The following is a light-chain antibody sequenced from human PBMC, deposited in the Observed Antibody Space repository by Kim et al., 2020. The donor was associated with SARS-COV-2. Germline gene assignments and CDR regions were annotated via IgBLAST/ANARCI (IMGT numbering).Light chain of an antibody. Sequence: QSVLTQPPSVSGAPGQGVTISCTGSSSNIGAGYDVHWYQQLPGTAPKLLIYGNSNRPSGVPDRFSGSKSGTSASLAITGLQAEDEADYYCQSYDSSLSGNWVFGGGTKLTVL. J-gene: IGLJ3*02. CDR1: SSNIGAGYD. V-gene: IGLV1-40*01. CDR3: QSYDSSLSGNWV. CDR2: GNS.